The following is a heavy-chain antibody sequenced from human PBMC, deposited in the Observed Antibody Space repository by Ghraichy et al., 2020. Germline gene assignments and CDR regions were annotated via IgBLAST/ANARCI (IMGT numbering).Heavy chain of an antibody. V-gene: IGHV3-30*04. D-gene: IGHD3-22*01. CDR3: ARGGYYDNSGYHYFDY. J-gene: IGHJ4*02. CDR1: GFTFRSYA. Sequence: GESLNISCAASGFTFRSYAMHWVRQAPGTGLEWVAVISYDGSNKFYADSVKGRFTISRDNSKNTLYLQMNSLRDEDTAVYYCARGGYYDNSGYHYFDYWGQGTLVTVSS. CDR2: ISYDGSNK.